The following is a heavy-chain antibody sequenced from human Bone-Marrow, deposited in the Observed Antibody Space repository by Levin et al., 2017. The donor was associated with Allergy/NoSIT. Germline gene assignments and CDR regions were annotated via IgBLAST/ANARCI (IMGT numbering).Heavy chain of an antibody. Sequence: PGGSLRLSCEASGFTFSAYSMTWVRQTPGKGLECVAGVSVGSARTYYAESVRGRFTISRDDKTNTVSLQMNSLRAEDTATYFCVAVLAAPPWGQGTLVTVSS. CDR3: VAVLAAPP. CDR2: VSVGSART. D-gene: IGHD6-19*01. V-gene: IGHV3-23*01. CDR1: GFTFSAYS. J-gene: IGHJ5*02.